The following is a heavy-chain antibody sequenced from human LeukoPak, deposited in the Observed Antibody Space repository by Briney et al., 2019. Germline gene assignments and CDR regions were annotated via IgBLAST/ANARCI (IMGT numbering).Heavy chain of an antibody. CDR3: AREYDSGGDY. D-gene: IGHD3-3*01. CDR2: ISYDGSNK. CDR1: GFTFSDYY. J-gene: IGHJ4*02. Sequence: GGSLRLSCAASGFTFSDYYMSWIRQAPGKGLEWVAVISYDGSNKFYSDSVKGRFTISRDNSKNTLYLQMNSLRAEDTAVYYCAREYDSGGDYWGQGTLVTVSS. V-gene: IGHV3-30*03.